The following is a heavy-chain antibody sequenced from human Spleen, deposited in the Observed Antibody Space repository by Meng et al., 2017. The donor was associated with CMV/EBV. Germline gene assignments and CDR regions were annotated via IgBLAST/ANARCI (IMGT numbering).Heavy chain of an antibody. CDR3: AAKIEITYFDL. D-gene: IGHD1-14*01. Sequence: YCKASGYTFTNFYIHWVRQAPGQGLEWMGVFNPNGGTTAYAQNFQGRVTMTGDTSTSTVHMELHSLRSEDTAMYFCAAKIEITYFDLWGQGTLVTVSS. CDR1: GYTFTNFY. V-gene: IGHV1-46*01. CDR2: FNPNGGTT. J-gene: IGHJ4*02.